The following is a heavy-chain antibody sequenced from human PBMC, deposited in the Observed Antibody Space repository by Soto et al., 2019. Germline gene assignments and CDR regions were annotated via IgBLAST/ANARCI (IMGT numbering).Heavy chain of an antibody. CDR3: ARNFPLSVGEYYFDY. CDR1: GFSLSTSGVG. J-gene: IGHJ4*02. Sequence: SGPTLVNPTQTLTLTCTFSGFSLSTSGVGVGWIRQPPGKALEWLALIYWDDDKHYSPSLKSRLTISKDTSKNQVVLTMTNMDPVDTATYYCARNFPLSVGEYYFDYWGQGTLVTVSS. V-gene: IGHV2-5*02. D-gene: IGHD3-16*02. CDR2: IYWDDDK.